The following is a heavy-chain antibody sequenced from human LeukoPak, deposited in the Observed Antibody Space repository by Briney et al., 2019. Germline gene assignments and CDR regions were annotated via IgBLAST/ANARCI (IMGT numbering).Heavy chain of an antibody. CDR1: GFTFSSYW. CDR3: AKDPGSESYSHYYGMDV. D-gene: IGHD3-10*01. V-gene: IGHV3-7*01. Sequence: GSLRLSCAASGFTFSSYWMSWVRQAPGKGLEWVANIKQDGSEKYYVDSVKGRFTISRDNAKNSLYLQMNSLRAEDTAVYYCAKDPGSESYSHYYGMDVWGKGTTVTVSS. J-gene: IGHJ6*04. CDR2: IKQDGSEK.